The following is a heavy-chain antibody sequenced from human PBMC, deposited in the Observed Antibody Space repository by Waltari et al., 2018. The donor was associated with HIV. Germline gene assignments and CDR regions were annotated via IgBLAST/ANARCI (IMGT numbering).Heavy chain of an antibody. J-gene: IGHJ3*02. Sequence: EVQVVESGGGLVKPGGSLRVSCESFKVNFDNVWMTWVRQAPGKGLEGVGRIKSKRDGGATYDAASVKGRFVISRDDSQNTLYLQMNSLKIEDTAMYYCTTGGYPTEAFDIWGQGTMVTVSS. CDR1: KVNFDNVW. D-gene: IGHD6-25*01. V-gene: IGHV3-15*01. CDR3: TTGGYPTEAFDI. CDR2: IKSKRDGGAT.